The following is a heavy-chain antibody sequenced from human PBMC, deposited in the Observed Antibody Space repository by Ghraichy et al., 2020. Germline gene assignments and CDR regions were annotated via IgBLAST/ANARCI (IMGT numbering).Heavy chain of an antibody. CDR2: ISGRGGDT. D-gene: IGHD3-10*01. CDR1: GFTFRSYG. CDR3: AKRAFWFGESQKAQYYLDH. V-gene: IGHV3-23*01. Sequence: WGSLRLSCAASGFTFRSYGMSWVRQAPGKGLEWVSAISGRGGDTYYADSVKGRFTISRDNSKNTLYLQMNSLRAEDTAVYYCAKRAFWFGESQKAQYYLDHWGQGTLVTVSS. J-gene: IGHJ4*02.